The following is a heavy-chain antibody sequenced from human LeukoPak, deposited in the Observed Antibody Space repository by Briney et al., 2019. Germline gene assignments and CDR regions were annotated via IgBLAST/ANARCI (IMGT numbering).Heavy chain of an antibody. CDR2: IYPGDSDT. V-gene: IGHV5-51*01. CDR3: ARQGSSASAVDY. Sequence: GESLKISCKGSGYSFSTYWIAWVRQMPGKGLEWMGIIYPGDSDTRYSPSFQGQVTISADKSISTAYLQWSSLRASDTAMYYCARQGSSASAVDYWGQGTLVTVSS. J-gene: IGHJ4*02. D-gene: IGHD6-13*01. CDR1: GYSFSTYW.